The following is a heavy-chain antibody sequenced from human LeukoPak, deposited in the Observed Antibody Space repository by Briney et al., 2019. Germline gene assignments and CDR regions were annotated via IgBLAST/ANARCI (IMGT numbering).Heavy chain of an antibody. Sequence: ASVKVSCKASGYTFTGYYMHWVRQAPGQGLEWMGWINPNSGGTNYAQKFQGRVTMTRDTSISTAYMELSRLRSDDTAVYYCARDITPVLYSGYGQFDYWGQGTLVTVSS. CDR2: INPNSGGT. CDR1: GYTFTGYY. CDR3: ARDITPVLYSGYGQFDY. V-gene: IGHV1-2*02. D-gene: IGHD5-12*01. J-gene: IGHJ4*02.